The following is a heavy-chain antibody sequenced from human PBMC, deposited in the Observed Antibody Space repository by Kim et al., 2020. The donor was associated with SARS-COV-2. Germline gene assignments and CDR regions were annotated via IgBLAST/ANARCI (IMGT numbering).Heavy chain of an antibody. CDR3: ARFCCDRPYFDIFTVAAF. D-gene: IGHD3-9*01. Sequence: SETLSLTCTVSGGSISSYYWSWIRQPPGKGLEWIGYIYYSGSTNYNPSLKSRGSISVDTSKNQFSLKLSSVPAADTAAYYCARFCCDRPYFDIFTVAAF. CDR1: GGSISSYY. CDR2: IYYSGST. V-gene: IGHV4-59*01. J-gene: IGHJ3*01.